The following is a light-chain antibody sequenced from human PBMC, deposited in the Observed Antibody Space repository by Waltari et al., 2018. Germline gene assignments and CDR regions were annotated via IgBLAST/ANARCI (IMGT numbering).Light chain of an antibody. V-gene: IGKV1-5*03. CDR3: QQYQSYPLT. J-gene: IGKJ4*01. CDR2: KVS. CDR1: QRIGSW. Sequence: DIQMTQSPSTLSASVGDRVTITCRASQRIGSWLAWYQQKPGKAPKFLIYKVSNLESGVPSRVSGSGSGTEFTLTISSLQPDDFATYYCQQYQSYPLTFGGGSKVEIK.